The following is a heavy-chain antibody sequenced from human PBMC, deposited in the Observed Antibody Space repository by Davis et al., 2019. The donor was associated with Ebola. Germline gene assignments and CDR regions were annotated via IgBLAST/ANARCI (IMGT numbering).Heavy chain of an antibody. CDR2: IYYSGST. J-gene: IGHJ5*02. D-gene: IGHD3-22*01. CDR1: GGTISSSSYY. Sequence: PSETLSLTCTVSGGTISSSSYYWGWIRQPQGKGREWIGSIYYSGSTYYNPSLKSRVTISVDTSKNQFYLKLSSVTAAETAVYYCARPNDLYYYDSSGYYPNWFDPWGQGTLVTVSS. V-gene: IGHV4-39*01. CDR3: ARPNDLYYYDSSGYYPNWFDP.